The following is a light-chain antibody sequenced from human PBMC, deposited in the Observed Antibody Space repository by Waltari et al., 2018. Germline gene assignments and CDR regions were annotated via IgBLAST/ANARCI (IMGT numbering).Light chain of an antibody. CDR2: DAS. J-gene: IGKJ5*01. CDR3: QQRRTWPSIT. CDR1: QSVGGN. Sequence: EIVLTQSPATLSLSPGPRGTPSCRASQSVGGNLAWYQQQPGQAPRLLIYDASNRATGIPARFSGSGSGTDFTLTISSLEPEDFAVYYCQQRRTWPSITFGQGTRLEI. V-gene: IGKV3-11*01.